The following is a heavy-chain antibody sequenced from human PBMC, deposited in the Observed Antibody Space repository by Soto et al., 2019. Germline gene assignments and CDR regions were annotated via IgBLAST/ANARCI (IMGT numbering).Heavy chain of an antibody. CDR1: GGSISSGGYY. CDR3: ARGYAAAAVDYFDY. V-gene: IGHV4-31*03. CDR2: IYYSGST. Sequence: QVQLQESGPGLVKPSQTLSLTCTVSGGSISSGGYYWSWIRQHPGKGLEWIGYIYYSGSTYYNPSLKSRVTIAVDTSKNQGSLKLSAVTAADTAVYYCARGYAAAAVDYFDYWGQGTLVTVSS. J-gene: IGHJ4*02. D-gene: IGHD6-13*01.